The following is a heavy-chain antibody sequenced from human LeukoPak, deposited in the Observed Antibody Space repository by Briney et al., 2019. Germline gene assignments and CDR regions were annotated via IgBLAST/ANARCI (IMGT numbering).Heavy chain of an antibody. CDR2: MNPNSGNT. J-gene: IGHJ4*02. CDR3: ARVGTIFGVAKGNDY. V-gene: IGHV1-8*01. Sequence: ASVKVSCKASGYIFTSYDINWVRQATGQGLEWMGWMNPNSGNTGYAQKFQGRVTMTRNTSISTAYMELSSLRSEDTAVYYCARVGTIFGVAKGNDYWGQGTLVTVSS. CDR1: GYIFTSYD. D-gene: IGHD3-3*01.